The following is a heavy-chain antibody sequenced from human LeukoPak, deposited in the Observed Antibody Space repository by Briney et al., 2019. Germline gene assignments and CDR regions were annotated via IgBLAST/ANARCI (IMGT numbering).Heavy chain of an antibody. Sequence: PGGSLRLSCTASGFTFGDYSMTWFRQAPGKGLEWVSSISSSSSYIYYADSVKGRFTISRDNAKNALYLQMNSLRAEDTAVYYCARGELVPDYWGQGTLVTVSS. CDR1: GFTFGDYS. CDR3: ARGELVPDY. J-gene: IGHJ4*02. D-gene: IGHD6-6*01. CDR2: ISSSSSYI. V-gene: IGHV3-21*01.